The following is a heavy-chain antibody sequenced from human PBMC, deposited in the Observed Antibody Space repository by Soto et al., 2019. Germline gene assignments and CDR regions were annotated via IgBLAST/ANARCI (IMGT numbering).Heavy chain of an antibody. CDR1: GGSFSGYY. CDR3: ARYTRSKGISGFDY. Sequence: QVQLQQWGAGLLKPSATLSLTCAVSGGSFSGYYWSWIRQPPGKGLEWIGEINHSGSTNYNPSLKSRVTISVDTFKNQFSLQLSSVTAADTAVYYCARYTRSKGISGFDYWGQGTLVTVSS. CDR2: INHSGST. J-gene: IGHJ4*02. V-gene: IGHV4-34*01. D-gene: IGHD3-3*01.